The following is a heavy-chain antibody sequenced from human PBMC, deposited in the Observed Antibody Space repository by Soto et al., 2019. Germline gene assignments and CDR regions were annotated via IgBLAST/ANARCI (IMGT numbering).Heavy chain of an antibody. J-gene: IGHJ3*02. D-gene: IGHD3-22*01. CDR3: ASGGGKTYYYDSSGYVDAFDI. CDR2: IIPIFGTA. CDR1: GGTFSSYA. V-gene: IGHV1-69*13. Sequence: GASVKVSCKASGGTFSSYAISWVLQAPGLGLEWMGGIIPIFGTANYAQKFQGRVTITADVSTSTAYMELSSLRSEDTAVYYCASGGGKTYYYDSSGYVDAFDIWGQGTMVTVSS.